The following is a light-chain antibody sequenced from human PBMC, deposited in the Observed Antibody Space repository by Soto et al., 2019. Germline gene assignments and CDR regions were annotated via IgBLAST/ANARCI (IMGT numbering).Light chain of an antibody. CDR3: MQRLEFPLT. CDR1: LWDRDDGNIY. CDR2: TVS. J-gene: IGKJ4*01. V-gene: IGKV2-40*01. Sequence: LWDRDDGNIYLDWYVQKPGQSPQLLIYTVSYRAPGVPDRFSGIGSGTDFTLQISRVEADDVGVYYCMQRLEFPLTFGGGTKVDIK.